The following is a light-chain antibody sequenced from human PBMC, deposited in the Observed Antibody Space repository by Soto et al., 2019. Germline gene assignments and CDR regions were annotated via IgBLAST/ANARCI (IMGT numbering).Light chain of an antibody. CDR1: SSDVGGYNY. V-gene: IGLV2-11*01. CDR2: DVS. J-gene: IGLJ3*02. CDR3: CSYADNYTWV. Sequence: QSALTQPRSVSGSPGQSVTISCTGTSSDVGGYNYVSWYQQHPGKAPKLMIYDVSKRPSGVPDRFSGSKSGNTASLTISGLQAEDEADYYCCSYADNYTWVFGGGTQLTVL.